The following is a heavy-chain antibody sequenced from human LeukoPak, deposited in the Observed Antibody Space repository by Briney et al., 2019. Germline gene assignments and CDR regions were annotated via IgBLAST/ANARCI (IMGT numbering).Heavy chain of an antibody. CDR1: GFTLSTYW. Sequence: PGGSLRLSCAASGFTLSTYWMSRVRQTPGKGLEWVAKIKQDGSEKYYVDSVKGRFTISRDNAKNSLYLQMNSLRAEDTAIYYCARDDLSVWGQGTLVTVSS. J-gene: IGHJ3*01. CDR2: IKQDGSEK. CDR3: ARDDLSV. V-gene: IGHV3-7*01.